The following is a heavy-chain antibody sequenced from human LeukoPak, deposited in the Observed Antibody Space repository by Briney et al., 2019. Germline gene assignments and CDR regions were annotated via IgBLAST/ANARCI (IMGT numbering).Heavy chain of an antibody. CDR2: IGSSGSPI. D-gene: IGHD2-21*01. J-gene: IGHJ5*02. CDR3: VRDRARRVIIDL. Sequence: GSLRLSCAASGFTFSDYYMNWIRQAPGKGLEWISYIGSSGSPIHYSDSVKGRFTISRDNTKNSLFLQMTNLRVEDTAVYYCVRDRARRVIIDLWGQGSLVTVSS. V-gene: IGHV3-11*04. CDR1: GFTFSDYY.